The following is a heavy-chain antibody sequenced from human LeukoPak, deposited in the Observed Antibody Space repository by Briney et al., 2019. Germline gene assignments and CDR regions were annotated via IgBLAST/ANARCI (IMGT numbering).Heavy chain of an antibody. CDR3: ARDLSTSSEDWWDY. CDR2: ISSGGSSI. J-gene: IGHJ4*02. Sequence: PGGSLRLSCAASGFTFSDFYMSWIRQAPGKGLEWISYISSGGSSIYYADSVRGRFTISRDNAKNSLYLQMNTLGAEDTAVYYCARDLSTSSEDWWDYWGQGTLVTVSS. CDR1: GFTFSDFY. D-gene: IGHD6-13*01. V-gene: IGHV3-11*01.